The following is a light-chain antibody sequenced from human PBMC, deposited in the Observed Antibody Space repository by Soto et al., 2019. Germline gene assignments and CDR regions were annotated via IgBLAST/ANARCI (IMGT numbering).Light chain of an antibody. Sequence: EIVLTQSPAILSLSPGERATLSCRASQSVSNYLTWYQQKPGQAPRLLVYDTFNRANGVPARFTGSGSDTDFTLTISSLEPEDFAVYYCQQRAGWPRTFGQGTKVDIK. CDR1: QSVSNY. CDR2: DTF. V-gene: IGKV3-11*01. J-gene: IGKJ1*01. CDR3: QQRAGWPRT.